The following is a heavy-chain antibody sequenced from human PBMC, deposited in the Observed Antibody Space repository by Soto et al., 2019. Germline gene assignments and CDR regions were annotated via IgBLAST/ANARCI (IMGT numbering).Heavy chain of an antibody. CDR2: IILALVTP. J-gene: IGHJ5*02. V-gene: IGHV1-69*01. CDR1: GDSFTNYA. Sequence: QVLLVQSGAEMKQPGSSVSVSCRASGDSFTNYAFTWVRQAPGQGPEWLGRIILALVTPHYSQRFQGRLTITADESSSTVYMELGSLRLDDTAVYYCGRYCTNTKCRGGYYLDLWGQGTLLTVSS. D-gene: IGHD2-8*01. CDR3: GRYCTNTKCRGGYYLDL.